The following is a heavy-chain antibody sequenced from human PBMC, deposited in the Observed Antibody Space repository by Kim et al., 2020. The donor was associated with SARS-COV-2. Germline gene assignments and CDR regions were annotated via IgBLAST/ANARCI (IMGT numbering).Heavy chain of an antibody. CDR3: ARHLRGVGAALDY. V-gene: IGHV6-1*01. Sequence: YAVSVKSRITINPDTSKSRFSLQLNSVTPEDTAVYYCARHLRGVGAALDYWGQGTLVTVSS. D-gene: IGHD1-26*01. J-gene: IGHJ4*02.